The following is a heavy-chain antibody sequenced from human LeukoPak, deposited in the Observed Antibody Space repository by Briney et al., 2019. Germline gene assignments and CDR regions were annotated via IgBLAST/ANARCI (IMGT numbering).Heavy chain of an antibody. CDR1: GFTVSSNY. CDR2: IYSGGST. Sequence: PGGSLRLSCAASGFTVSSNYMSWVRQAPGKGLEWVSVIYSGGSTYYADSVKGRFTISRDNSKNTLYLQMNSLRAEDTAVYYCAKGHYYGSGSLDYWGQGTLVTVSS. D-gene: IGHD3-10*01. V-gene: IGHV3-53*01. CDR3: AKGHYYGSGSLDY. J-gene: IGHJ4*02.